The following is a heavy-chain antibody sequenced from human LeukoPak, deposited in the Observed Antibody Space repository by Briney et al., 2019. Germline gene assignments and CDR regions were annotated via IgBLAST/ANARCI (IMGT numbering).Heavy chain of an antibody. CDR1: GGTFSSFA. CDR2: IIPIFGTA. D-gene: IGHD3-9*01. V-gene: IGHV1-69*06. Sequence: ASVKVSCKASGGTFSSFAISWVRQAPGQGLEWMGGIIPIFGTANYAQKFQGRVTITADKSTSTAYMELSSLRSEDTAVYYCARDSSDYDILTGSPRFDYWGQGTLVTVSS. J-gene: IGHJ4*02. CDR3: ARDSSDYDILTGSPRFDY.